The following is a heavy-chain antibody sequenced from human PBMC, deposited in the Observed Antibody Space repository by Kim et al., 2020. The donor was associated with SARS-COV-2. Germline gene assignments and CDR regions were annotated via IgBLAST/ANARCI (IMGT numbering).Heavy chain of an antibody. CDR2: INTKTGHP. Sequence: ASVKVSCKASGYTFTRYGLNWVRQAPGQGLEWMGWINTKTGHPTYDPGFTGRLVFSLDTSASTAYLQISSLKPEDTAIYYCARDAGYSGYDWWGQGTLVTVSA. J-gene: IGHJ4*02. CDR1: GYTFTRYG. D-gene: IGHD5-12*01. V-gene: IGHV7-4-1*02. CDR3: ARDAGYSGYDW.